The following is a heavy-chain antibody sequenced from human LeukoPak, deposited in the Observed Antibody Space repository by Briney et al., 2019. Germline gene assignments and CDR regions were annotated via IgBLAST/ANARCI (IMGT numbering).Heavy chain of an antibody. D-gene: IGHD3-22*01. J-gene: IGHJ3*02. CDR2: IYYTGST. CDR1: GGSISSYY. Sequence: SETLSLTCTVSGGSISSYYWGWIRQPPGKGLEWIGSIYYTGSTHYNPSLKSRVTISVDTSKNQFSLKLSSVTAADTAVYYCARHLTVGYYDSSGPRNDAFDIWGQGTMVTVSS. V-gene: IGHV4-39*01. CDR3: ARHLTVGYYDSSGPRNDAFDI.